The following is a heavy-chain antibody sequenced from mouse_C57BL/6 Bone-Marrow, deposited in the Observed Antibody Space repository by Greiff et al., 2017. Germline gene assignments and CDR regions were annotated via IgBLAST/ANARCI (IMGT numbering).Heavy chain of an antibody. CDR1: GYTFTSYW. V-gene: IGHV1-64*01. CDR2: IHPNSGST. D-gene: IGHD2-3*01. Sequence: QVQLQQPGAELVKPAASVKLSCKASGYTFTSYWMHWVKQRPGQGLEWIGMIHPNSGSTNYNEKFKSKATLTVDKSSGAAYMQLTSLTSEYSAVYYCARSRWLRFAYGGRGNLVTVSA. CDR3: ARSRWLRFAY. J-gene: IGHJ3*01.